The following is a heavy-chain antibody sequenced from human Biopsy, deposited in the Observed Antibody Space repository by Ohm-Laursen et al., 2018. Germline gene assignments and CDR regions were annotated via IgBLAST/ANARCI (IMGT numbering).Heavy chain of an antibody. J-gene: IGHJ5*02. CDR1: GFTFSSHA. Sequence: SLRLSGTASGFTFSSHAMSWVRQAPGKGLECVSVINGSGGSTYYADPVKGRFTISRDNSKNTLYLQMNSLRAEDTVMYYCARDLYDFCGGCPFDPWGQGTLVTVS. CDR2: INGSGGST. D-gene: IGHD3-3*01. V-gene: IGHV3-23*01. CDR3: ARDLYDFCGGCPFDP.